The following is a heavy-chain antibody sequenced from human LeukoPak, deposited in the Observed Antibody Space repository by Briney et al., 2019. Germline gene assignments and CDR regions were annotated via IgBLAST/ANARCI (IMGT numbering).Heavy chain of an antibody. J-gene: IGHJ1*01. Sequence: GGSLRLSCAASGFTFSSYSMNWVRQAPGKGLEWVSSISRRSRHVYYAGSVKGRFTISRDDARNSLYLQMNSLRAEDMAAYFCVRDLLGSGSTTAYLYHWGQGTLVTVSS. CDR2: ISRRSRHV. CDR3: VRDLLGSGSTTAYLYH. D-gene: IGHD3-10*01. CDR1: GFTFSSYS. V-gene: IGHV3-21*01.